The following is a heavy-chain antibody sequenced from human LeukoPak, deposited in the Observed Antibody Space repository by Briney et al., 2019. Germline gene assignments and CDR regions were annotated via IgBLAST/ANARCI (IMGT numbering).Heavy chain of an antibody. CDR1: GGSSSGYY. D-gene: IGHD6-13*01. V-gene: IGHV4-34*01. J-gene: IGHJ4*02. CDR3: ARGDSSSRPFDY. CDR2: INHSGST. Sequence: SETLSLTCAVYGGSSSGYYWSWIRQPPGKGLEWIGEINHSGSTNYNPSLKSRVTISVDTSKNQFSLKLSSVTAADTTVYYCARGDSSSRPFDYWGQGTLVTVSS.